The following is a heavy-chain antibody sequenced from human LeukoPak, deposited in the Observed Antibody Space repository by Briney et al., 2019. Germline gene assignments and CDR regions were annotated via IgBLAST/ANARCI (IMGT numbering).Heavy chain of an antibody. Sequence: GRSLRLSCAASGFTFSSYAMHWVRQAPGKGLEWVAVISYDGSNKYYADSVKGRFTISRDNSKNTLYLQMNSLRAEDTAVYYCARAGDGDQVDAFDIWGQGTTVTVSS. CDR1: GFTFSSYA. V-gene: IGHV3-30-3*01. J-gene: IGHJ3*02. D-gene: IGHD4-17*01. CDR3: ARAGDGDQVDAFDI. CDR2: ISYDGSNK.